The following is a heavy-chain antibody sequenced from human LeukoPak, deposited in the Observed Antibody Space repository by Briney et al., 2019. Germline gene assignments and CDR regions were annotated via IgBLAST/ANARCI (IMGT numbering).Heavy chain of an antibody. Sequence: PSETLSLTCAVYGGSFSGYYWSWIRQPPGKGLEWIGEINHSGGTNYNPSLKSRVTYSVDTSRNQFSLKLSSVTAADTAVYYCARAYSSSGLLDYWGQGTLVTVSS. CDR3: ARAYSSSGLLDY. J-gene: IGHJ4*02. D-gene: IGHD6-6*01. CDR2: INHSGGT. CDR1: GGSFSGYY. V-gene: IGHV4-34*01.